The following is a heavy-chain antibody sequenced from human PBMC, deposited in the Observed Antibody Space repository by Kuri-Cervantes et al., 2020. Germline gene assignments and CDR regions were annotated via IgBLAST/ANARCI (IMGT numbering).Heavy chain of an antibody. V-gene: IGHV3-33*06. CDR3: AKGGNSCGSTSCHSSYWYSDL. CDR1: GFTFSGHG. Sequence: GGSLRLSCAASGFTFSGHGMHWVRQAPGKGLEWVAVIWYDGSNKYYGDSVKGRFTISRDNSKNTLYLQMNSLRAEDTAVYYCAKGGNSCGSTSCHSSYWYSDLWGRGTLVTDSS. CDR2: IWYDGSNK. J-gene: IGHJ2*01. D-gene: IGHD2-2*01.